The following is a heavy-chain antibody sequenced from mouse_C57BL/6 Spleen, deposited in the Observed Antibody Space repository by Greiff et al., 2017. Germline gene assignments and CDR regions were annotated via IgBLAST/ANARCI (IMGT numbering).Heavy chain of an antibody. D-gene: IGHD1-2*01. Sequence: QVQLKQSGPELVKPGASVKISCKASGYAFSSSWMNWVKQRPGKGLEWIGRIYPGDGDTNYNGKFKGKATLTADKSSSTAYMQLSSLTSEDSAVYFCARSLLRSFDVWGTGTTVTVAS. CDR2: IYPGDGDT. V-gene: IGHV1-82*01. CDR1: GYAFSSSW. CDR3: ARSLLRSFDV. J-gene: IGHJ1*03.